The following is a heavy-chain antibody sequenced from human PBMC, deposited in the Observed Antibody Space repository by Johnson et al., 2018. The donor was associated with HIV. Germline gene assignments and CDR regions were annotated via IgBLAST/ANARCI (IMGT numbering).Heavy chain of an antibody. CDR1: GFTFSTYA. J-gene: IGHJ3*02. CDR2: ISYDGSNT. V-gene: IGHV3-30-3*01. D-gene: IGHD1-26*01. CDR3: ARAPSVGADDAFDI. Sequence: QVQLVESGEGLVKPGGSLRLSCAASGFTFSTYAMHWVRQAPGKGLEWVTLISYDGSNTYYADSVKGRFTISRENSKNTLYLQMNNLRPEDTALYYCARAPSVGADDAFDIWGQGTMVTVSS.